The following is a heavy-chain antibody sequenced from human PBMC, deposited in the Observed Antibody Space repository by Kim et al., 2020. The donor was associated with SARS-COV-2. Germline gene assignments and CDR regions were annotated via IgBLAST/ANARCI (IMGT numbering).Heavy chain of an antibody. J-gene: IGHJ4*02. CDR3: ARDADSSGFFPCGY. V-gene: IGHV4-39*07. CDR1: GGSISSSSYY. D-gene: IGHD6-19*01. Sequence: SETLSLTCTVSGGSISSSSYYWGWIRQPPGKGLEWIGSIYYSGSTYYNPSLKSRVTISVDTSKNQFSLKLSSVTAADTAVYYCARDADSSGFFPCGYWGQGTLVTVSS. CDR2: IYYSGST.